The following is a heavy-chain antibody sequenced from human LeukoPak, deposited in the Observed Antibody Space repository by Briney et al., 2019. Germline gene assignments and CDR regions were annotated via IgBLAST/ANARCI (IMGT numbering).Heavy chain of an antibody. CDR2: ISGSGGST. Sequence: GGSLRLSCAASGFTLSSYAMSWVRQAPGKGLEWVSAISGSGGSTYYADSVKGRFTISRDNSKNTLYLQMNSLRAEDTAVYYCAKGDFTYYYGSGIDYWGQGTLVTVSS. CDR3: AKGDFTYYYGSGIDY. CDR1: GFTLSSYA. V-gene: IGHV3-23*01. D-gene: IGHD3-10*01. J-gene: IGHJ4*02.